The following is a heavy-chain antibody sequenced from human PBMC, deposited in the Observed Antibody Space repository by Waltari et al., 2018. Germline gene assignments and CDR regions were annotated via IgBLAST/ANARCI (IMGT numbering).Heavy chain of an antibody. CDR2: FIYSGNT. Sequence: QLELQESGPGLVPPSETVSLTSPVSAASISSIPYYWGWIRQPTGKGLAWSGSFIYSGNTYYNSSLKSRVTISVDMSKNQFSRRLSSVTAADTAVYYCARDEIYSSFGRSGLEYWGQGTLVTVAS. J-gene: IGHJ4*02. V-gene: IGHV4-39*07. CDR3: ARDEIYSSFGRSGLEY. CDR1: AASISSIPYY. D-gene: IGHD5-12*01.